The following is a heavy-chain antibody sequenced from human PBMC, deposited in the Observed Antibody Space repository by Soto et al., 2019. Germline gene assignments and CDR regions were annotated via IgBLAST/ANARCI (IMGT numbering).Heavy chain of an antibody. CDR3: SGHGGFSAP. J-gene: IGHJ4*02. CDR2: ISGTIYGGTA. D-gene: IGHD3-16*01. CDR1: GFNFPDHA. Sequence: GGSLRLSCSASGFNFPDHAVSWFRQAPGKGPEWVGLISGTIYGGTAEYAASVRGRFIVSREDSKRIAYLQMNSLKSEDTAVYYCSGHGGFSAPWGPGTLVTVSS. V-gene: IGHV3-49*03.